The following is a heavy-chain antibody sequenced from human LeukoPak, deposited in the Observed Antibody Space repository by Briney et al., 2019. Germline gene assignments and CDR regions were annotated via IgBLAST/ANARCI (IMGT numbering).Heavy chain of an antibody. CDR1: GGSFNSKA. CDR2: IIPMFRTA. CDR3: AYLSASNTGAFDV. J-gene: IGHJ3*01. D-gene: IGHD2-8*02. Sequence: ASVKVSCKASGGSFNSKALSWVRQAPGQGLEWMGGIIPMFRTANYGQKFQGRVTITADDSTSTGYMELSSLRSEDTAVFYCAYLSASNTGAFDVWGQGTVVTVSS. V-gene: IGHV1-69*13.